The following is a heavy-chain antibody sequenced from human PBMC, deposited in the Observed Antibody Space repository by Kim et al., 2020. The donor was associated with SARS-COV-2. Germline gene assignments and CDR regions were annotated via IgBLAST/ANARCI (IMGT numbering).Heavy chain of an antibody. V-gene: IGHV3-11*01. CDR2: ISSSGSTI. CDR1: GFTFSDYY. Sequence: GGSLRLSCAASGFTFSDYYMSWIRQAPGKGLEWVSYISSSGSTIYYADSVKGRFTISRDNAKNSLYLQMNSLRAEDTAVYYCARDWRYTATDWFDPWGQGTLVTVSS. J-gene: IGHJ5*02. CDR3: ARDWRYTATDWFDP. D-gene: IGHD5-18*01.